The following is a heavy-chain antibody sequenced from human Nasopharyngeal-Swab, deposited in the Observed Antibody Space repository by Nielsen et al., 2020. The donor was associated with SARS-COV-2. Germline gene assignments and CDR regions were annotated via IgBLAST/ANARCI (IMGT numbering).Heavy chain of an antibody. V-gene: IGHV3-11*04. Sequence: GESLKISCAASGFTFSDYYMSWIRQAPGKGLEWVSYISSSGSTIYYADSVKGRFTISRDNAKNSLYLQMNSLRAEDTAVYYCARDLGRQVVPAATGYWGQGTLVTVSS. CDR2: ISSSGSTI. CDR3: ARDLGRQVVPAATGY. CDR1: GFTFSDYY. D-gene: IGHD2-2*01. J-gene: IGHJ4*02.